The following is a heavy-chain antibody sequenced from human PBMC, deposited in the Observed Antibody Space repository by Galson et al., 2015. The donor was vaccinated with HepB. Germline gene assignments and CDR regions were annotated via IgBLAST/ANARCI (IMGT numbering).Heavy chain of an antibody. V-gene: IGHV3-21*01. D-gene: IGHD3-22*01. Sequence: SLRLSCAASGFTFSSYSMNWVRQAPGKGLEWVSSISSSSSYIYYADSVKGRFTISRDNAKNSLYLQMNSLRAEDTAVYYCARTYYYDSSGYYTFALFYAFDIWGQGTMVTVSS. J-gene: IGHJ3*02. CDR3: ARTYYYDSSGYYTFALFYAFDI. CDR1: GFTFSSYS. CDR2: ISSSSSYI.